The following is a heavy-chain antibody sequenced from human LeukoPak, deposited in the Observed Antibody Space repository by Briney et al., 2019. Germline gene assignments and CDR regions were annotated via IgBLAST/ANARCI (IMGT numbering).Heavy chain of an antibody. Sequence: SANVSCTASGGTFSSYAISWVRQAPRQGLEWMGGIIPIFGTANYTQTSQGRVTITADQSTSTAYMELSSLRSEDTAVYYCARREYGDGERGGFDYWGQGSLVTV. CDR3: ARREYGDGERGGFDY. CDR1: GGTFSSYA. D-gene: IGHD3-10*01. CDR2: IIPIFGTA. V-gene: IGHV1-69*01. J-gene: IGHJ4*01.